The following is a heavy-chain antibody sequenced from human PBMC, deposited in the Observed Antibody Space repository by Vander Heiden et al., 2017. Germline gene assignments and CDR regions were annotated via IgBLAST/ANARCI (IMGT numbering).Heavy chain of an antibody. V-gene: IGHV3-30*18. CDR3: EKEGTEYTSTNFDY. J-gene: IGHJ4*02. CDR1: GFTLSNYG. D-gene: IGHD2-2*01. Sequence: QVQLVVSGGGVVQPGRSRRLSCAASGFTLSNYGMQCGRKGPGKGVDVVAVISNGGSLQYYAGSVRGRVTISKDKSKNTLYLQMNSLRTEDTAVYYCEKEGTEYTSTNFDYWGQGTLVTVSS. CDR2: ISNGGSLQ.